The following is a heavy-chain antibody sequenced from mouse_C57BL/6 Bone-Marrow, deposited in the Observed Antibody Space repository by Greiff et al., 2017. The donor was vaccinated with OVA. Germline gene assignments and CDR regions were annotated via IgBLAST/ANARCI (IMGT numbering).Heavy chain of an antibody. D-gene: IGHD1-1*01. Sequence: QVQLQQPGAELVKPGASVKLSCKASGYTFTSYWMQWVKQRPGQGLEWIGEIDPSDSYTNYNQKFKGKATLTVDTSSSTAYMQLSSLTSEDSAVYYCARGYYGSSYGFAYWGQGTLVTVSA. CDR2: IDPSDSYT. CDR1: GYTFTSYW. V-gene: IGHV1-50*01. CDR3: ARGYYGSSYGFAY. J-gene: IGHJ3*01.